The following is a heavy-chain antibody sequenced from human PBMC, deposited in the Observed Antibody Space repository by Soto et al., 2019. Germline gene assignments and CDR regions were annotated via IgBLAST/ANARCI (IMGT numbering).Heavy chain of an antibody. D-gene: IGHD3-22*01. V-gene: IGHV3-30*19. Sequence: QVQLVESGGGVVQPGRSLRLSCAASGFTFSSYGMHWVRQAPGKGLEWVAVIWYDGSNKYHADSVEGRFTISRDDSKNTLYLQLNSLRAEDTAVYYCGRITLKTSVDTFDFWGQGTMVTVSS. CDR2: IWYDGSNK. J-gene: IGHJ3*01. CDR1: GFTFSSYG. CDR3: GRITLKTSVDTFDF.